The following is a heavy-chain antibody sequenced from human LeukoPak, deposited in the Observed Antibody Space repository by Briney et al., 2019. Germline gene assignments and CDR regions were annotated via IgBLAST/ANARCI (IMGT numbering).Heavy chain of an antibody. Sequence: ASVKVSCKASGGTFSSYAISWVRQAPGQGLEWMGGIIPIFGTANYAQKFQGRVTITADESTSTAYMELSSLRSEDTAVYYCAREGYTSSGEEYYFDYLGQGTLVTVSS. D-gene: IGHD5-18*01. J-gene: IGHJ4*02. CDR2: IIPIFGTA. CDR1: GGTFSSYA. CDR3: AREGYTSSGEEYYFDY. V-gene: IGHV1-69*13.